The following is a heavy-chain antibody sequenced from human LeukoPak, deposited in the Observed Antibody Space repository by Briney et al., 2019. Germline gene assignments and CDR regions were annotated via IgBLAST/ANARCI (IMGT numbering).Heavy chain of an antibody. V-gene: IGHV1-18*01. J-gene: IGHJ6*03. CDR2: ISAYNGNT. Sequence: GSSVKVSCKASGGTFSSYGISWVRQAPGQGLEWMGWISAYNGNTNYAQKLQGRVTMTTDTSTSTAYMELRSLRSEDTAVYYCTAQLGYCSSIRCRSYYSHHYMDVWGKGTTVTVSS. CDR3: TAQLGYCSSIRCRSYYSHHYMDV. CDR1: GGTFSSYG. D-gene: IGHD2-2*01.